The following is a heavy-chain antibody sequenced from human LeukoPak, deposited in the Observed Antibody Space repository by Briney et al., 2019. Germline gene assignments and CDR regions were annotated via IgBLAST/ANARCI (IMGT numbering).Heavy chain of an antibody. CDR3: AKTTTGYSSGRYPAWPIDY. CDR1: GFTFGSYA. V-gene: IGHV3-23*01. CDR2: IFGSGGSA. Sequence: QPGGSLRLSCAASGFTFGSYAMYWVRQAPGKGLEWVPGIFGSGGSAHYADSVKGRFTISRDNSKNTVYLQMDSLRAEDTATYYCAKTTTGYSSGRYPAWPIDYWGQGTLVTVSS. J-gene: IGHJ4*02. D-gene: IGHD2-15*01.